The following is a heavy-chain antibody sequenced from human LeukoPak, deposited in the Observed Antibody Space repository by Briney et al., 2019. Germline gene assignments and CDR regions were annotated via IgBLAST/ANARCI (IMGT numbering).Heavy chain of an antibody. J-gene: IGHJ4*02. D-gene: IGHD4-17*01. CDR2: IYYSGST. V-gene: IGHV4-39*07. Sequence: PSETLSLTCTVSGGSISSYYWSWIRQPPGKGLEWIGSIYYSGSTYYNPSLKSRITISVDTSKNQFSLKVSSVTAADTAVYYCARISVTTFDYWGQGTLVTVSS. CDR3: ARISVTTFDY. CDR1: GGSISSYY.